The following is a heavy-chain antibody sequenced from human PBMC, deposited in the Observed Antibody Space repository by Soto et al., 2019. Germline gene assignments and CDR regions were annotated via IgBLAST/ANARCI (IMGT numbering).Heavy chain of an antibody. Sequence: SETLSLTCTVSGGSISSYYWSWIRQPPGKGLEWIGYIYYSGSTNYNPSLKSRVTISVDTSKNQFSLKLSSVTAADTAVYYCARHSPDGGIDYWGQGTLVTVSS. V-gene: IGHV4-59*08. J-gene: IGHJ4*02. CDR1: GGSISSYY. CDR2: IYYSGST. CDR3: ARHSPDGGIDY. D-gene: IGHD3-16*01.